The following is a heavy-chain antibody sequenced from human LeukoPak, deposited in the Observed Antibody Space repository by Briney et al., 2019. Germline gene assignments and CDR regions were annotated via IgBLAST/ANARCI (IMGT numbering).Heavy chain of an antibody. D-gene: IGHD1-26*01. J-gene: IGHJ3*02. CDR3: ARGGRWELPRPYAFDI. CDR2: ISVYNGHT. V-gene: IGHV1-18*01. CDR1: GYTFTSYG. Sequence: ASVKVSCKASGYTFTSYGISWVRQAPGQGLEWMGWISVYNGHTNYAQKLQGRVTMTTDTSTSIAYMELRSLRYDDTALYYCARGGRWELPRPYAFDIWGQGTMVTVSS.